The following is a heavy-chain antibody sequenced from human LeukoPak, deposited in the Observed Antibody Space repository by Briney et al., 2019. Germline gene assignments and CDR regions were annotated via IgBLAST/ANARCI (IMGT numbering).Heavy chain of an antibody. CDR3: ASRRSGYSYDY. Sequence: SETLSLTCVVYGVSFSGNYWSWSRQPPGKGLERIGEVKQSGTTNYNPSHKSRVTISVDPSKNHFSLNLNSVTAADTTVYYCASRRSGYSYDYWGQGTLVTVSS. CDR1: GVSFSGNY. V-gene: IGHV4-34*01. D-gene: IGHD3-3*01. CDR2: VKQSGTT. J-gene: IGHJ4*02.